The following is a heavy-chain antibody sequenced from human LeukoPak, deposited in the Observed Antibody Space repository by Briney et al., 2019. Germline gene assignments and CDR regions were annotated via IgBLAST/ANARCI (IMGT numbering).Heavy chain of an antibody. Sequence: GASVKVSCKASGGTFSSYAISWVRQAPGQGLEWMGRIIPILGIANYAQKFQGRVTITADKSTSTAYMELSSLRSEDTAVYYCARDPERGVVVTAMDFDYWGQGTLVTVSS. CDR3: ARDPERGVVVTAMDFDY. D-gene: IGHD2-21*02. V-gene: IGHV1-69*04. J-gene: IGHJ4*02. CDR2: IIPILGIA. CDR1: GGTFSSYA.